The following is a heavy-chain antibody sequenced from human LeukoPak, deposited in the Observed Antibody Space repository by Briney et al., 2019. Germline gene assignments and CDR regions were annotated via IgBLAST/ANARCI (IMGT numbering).Heavy chain of an antibody. J-gene: IGHJ3*02. Sequence: PGGSLRLSCAASGFTLSYYWMSWVRQAPGKGLEWMANIKQDGSEKYYVDSVKGRFTISRDNAKNSLYLQMNSLRAEDTAVYYCARGSIGFADPGAAFDIWGQGTMVTVSS. CDR1: GFTLSYYW. D-gene: IGHD3-16*01. V-gene: IGHV3-7*01. CDR3: ARGSIGFADPGAAFDI. CDR2: IKQDGSEK.